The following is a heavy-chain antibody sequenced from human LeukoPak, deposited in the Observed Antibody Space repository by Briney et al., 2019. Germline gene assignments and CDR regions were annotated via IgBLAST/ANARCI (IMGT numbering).Heavy chain of an antibody. J-gene: IGHJ4*02. CDR2: INPNSGGT. D-gene: IGHD1-26*01. CDR3: ARVELSVGH. V-gene: IGHV1-2*02. Sequence: GASVKVSCKASGYTFTSYGISWVRQAPGQGLEWMGWINPNSGGTNYAQKFQGGVTMTRDTSTSTVYMELSSLRSEDTAVYYCARVELSVGHWGQGTLVTVSS. CDR1: GYTFTSYG.